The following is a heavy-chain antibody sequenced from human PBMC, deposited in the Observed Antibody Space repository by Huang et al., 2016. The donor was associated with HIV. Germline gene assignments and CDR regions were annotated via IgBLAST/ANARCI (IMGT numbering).Heavy chain of an antibody. CDR3: ARDPVYESSGYMHFDY. CDR2: SKVHNGET. Sequence: QVQLVQSGSEVRKPGASVNVSCKTSGYRFSNYGITWLRQAPGRWLEWRGGSKVHNGETNYAQRFQGRVTVTADTATTTAYLELRSLKFDDTAVYYCARDPVYESSGYMHFDYWGQGTLVTVSS. V-gene: IGHV1-18*04. CDR1: GYRFSNYG. J-gene: IGHJ4*02. D-gene: IGHD3-22*01.